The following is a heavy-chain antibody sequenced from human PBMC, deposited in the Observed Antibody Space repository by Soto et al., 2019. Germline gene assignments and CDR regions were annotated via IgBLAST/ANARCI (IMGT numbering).Heavy chain of an antibody. D-gene: IGHD3-22*01. CDR1: GYSISSGYS. J-gene: IGHJ4*01. Sequence: SETLSLTCAVSGYSISSGYSWGWIRQPPGKGLEWIGSIFHSVTTYYNPSLKSRVTISVDTSQNHFSLKLSSVTAADTAVYFCAREDYYDGSDYYYYFDYWGHGTLVTVSS. CDR2: IFHSVTT. V-gene: IGHV4-38-2*02. CDR3: AREDYYDGSDYYYYFDY.